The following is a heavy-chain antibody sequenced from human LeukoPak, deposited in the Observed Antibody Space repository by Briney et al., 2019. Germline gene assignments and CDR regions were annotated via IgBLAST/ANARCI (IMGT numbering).Heavy chain of an antibody. V-gene: IGHV3-33*01. J-gene: IGHJ6*02. CDR1: GFTFSSYG. Sequence: PGRSLRLSCAASGFTFSSYGMHWVRQAPGKGLEWVAVIWYDGSNKYYADSVKGRFTISRDNSKNTLYLQMNSLRAEDTAVYYCARDRIEWDYNYYYGMDVWGQGTTVTVSS. D-gene: IGHD1-26*01. CDR3: ARDRIEWDYNYYYGMDV. CDR2: IWYDGSNK.